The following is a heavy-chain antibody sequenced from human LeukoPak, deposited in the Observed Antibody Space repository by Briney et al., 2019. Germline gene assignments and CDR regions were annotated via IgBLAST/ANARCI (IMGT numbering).Heavy chain of an antibody. Sequence: GGSLRLSCAASGFVFSTYWMTWVRQAPGKGLEWVANINLDGTEEHYVDSSLKGRFTISRDNAKNSLYLLMTSLRVEDTAVYYCASGRHDFLHWGQGTLVTVST. J-gene: IGHJ4*02. V-gene: IGHV3-7*01. CDR2: INLDGTEE. CDR1: GFVFSTYW. D-gene: IGHD3/OR15-3a*01. CDR3: ASGRHDFLH.